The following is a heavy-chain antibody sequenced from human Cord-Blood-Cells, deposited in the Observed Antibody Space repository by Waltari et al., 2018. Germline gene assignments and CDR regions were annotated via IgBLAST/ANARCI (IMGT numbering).Heavy chain of an antibody. Sequence: EVQLVQSVAAVKKPGESLKISCKGSGYSFTSYWICWVRQMPGKGLEWMGIIYPGDSDTRYSPSFQGQVTISADNSISTAYLQWSSLKASDTAMYYCARRASSYYYDSSGFSYWYFDLWGRGTLVTVSS. J-gene: IGHJ2*01. CDR2: IYPGDSDT. CDR1: GYSFTSYW. D-gene: IGHD3-22*01. V-gene: IGHV5-51*01. CDR3: ARRASSYYYDSSGFSYWYFDL.